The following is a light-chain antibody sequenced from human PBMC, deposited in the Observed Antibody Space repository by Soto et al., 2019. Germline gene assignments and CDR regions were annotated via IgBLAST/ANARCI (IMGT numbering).Light chain of an antibody. Sequence: DSQMTQSPSTLSASVGDRVTITCRASETIGSWLALYQQKPGRAPKLLIYKASNLESGVPSRVIGSGSGTEITLTISSLQPDDFATYFCQQYNSYSWTVGQGTQVEIK. CDR2: KAS. CDR1: ETIGSW. V-gene: IGKV1-5*03. CDR3: QQYNSYSWT. J-gene: IGKJ1*01.